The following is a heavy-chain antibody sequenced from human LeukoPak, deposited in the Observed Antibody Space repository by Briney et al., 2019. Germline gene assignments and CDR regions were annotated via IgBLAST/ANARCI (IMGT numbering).Heavy chain of an antibody. Sequence: GESLKISCKGSGYSFTSYWIGWVRQMPGKGLAWMGIIFPGDSDTRYNPSFQGQVTISADKSIRTAYLQWSSLKASDTAMYYCATTSDSSGWYFFDYWGQGTLVTVSS. D-gene: IGHD6-19*01. CDR2: IFPGDSDT. CDR3: ATTSDSSGWYFFDY. CDR1: GYSFTSYW. V-gene: IGHV5-51*01. J-gene: IGHJ4*02.